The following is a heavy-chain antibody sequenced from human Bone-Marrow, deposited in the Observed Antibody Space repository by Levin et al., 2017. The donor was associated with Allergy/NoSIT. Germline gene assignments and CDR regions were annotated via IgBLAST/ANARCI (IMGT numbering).Heavy chain of an antibody. CDR1: GFTFTSHP. D-gene: IGHD6-25*01. CDR2: ISASGGSK. J-gene: IGHJ4*02. Sequence: GESLKISCAASGFTFTSHPFNWVRQAPGKGLEWISFISASGGSKFYADSVKGRFTISRDAATNSLFLQMNSLRAYDTAVYFCARDGRDQVQRNFFDYWGQGALVIVSS. V-gene: IGHV3-48*01. CDR3: ARDGRDQVQRNFFDY.